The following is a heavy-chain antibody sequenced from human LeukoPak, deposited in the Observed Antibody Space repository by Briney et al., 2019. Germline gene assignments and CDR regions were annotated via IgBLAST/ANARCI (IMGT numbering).Heavy chain of an antibody. V-gene: IGHV4-34*01. J-gene: IGHJ6*03. CDR3: ARGRGQQPGPPHYYYMDV. CDR1: GVSFSGYY. D-gene: IGHD6-13*01. CDR2: INHSGST. Sequence: SETLSLTCAVYGVSFSGYYWSWIRQPPGKGLEWIGEINHSGSTNYNPSLKSRVTISVDTSKNQFSLKLSSVTAADTAVYYCARGRGQQPGPPHYYYMDVWGKGTTVTVSS.